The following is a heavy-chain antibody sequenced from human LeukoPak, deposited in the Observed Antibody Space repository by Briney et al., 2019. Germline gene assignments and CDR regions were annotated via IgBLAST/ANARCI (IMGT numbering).Heavy chain of an antibody. CDR2: ISSSGSNR. J-gene: IGHJ6*04. Sequence: GWSLPLTCASSGFTFSSYEMNWVRQARGKGRAWVSYISSSGSNRYYADSVKGRFTISRDNAKNSLYLQMNSLRAEDTAVYYCAELGITMIGGVWGKGTTVTVSS. D-gene: IGHD3-10*02. CDR3: AELGITMIGGV. CDR1: GFTFSSYE. V-gene: IGHV3-48*03.